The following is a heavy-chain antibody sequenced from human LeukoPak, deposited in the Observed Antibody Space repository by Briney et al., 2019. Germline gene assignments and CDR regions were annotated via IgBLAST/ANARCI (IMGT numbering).Heavy chain of an antibody. V-gene: IGHV3-48*04. CDR1: GFTFSTYS. CDR3: ARTGYSGYDYPFDY. D-gene: IGHD5-12*01. J-gene: IGHJ4*02. CDR2: ISSSGSTI. Sequence: GGSLRLSCAASGFTFSTYSMNWVRQAPGKGLEWVSYISSSGSTIYYADSVKGRFTISRDNAKNSLYLQMNSLRAEDTAVYYCARTGYSGYDYPFDYWGQGTLVTVSS.